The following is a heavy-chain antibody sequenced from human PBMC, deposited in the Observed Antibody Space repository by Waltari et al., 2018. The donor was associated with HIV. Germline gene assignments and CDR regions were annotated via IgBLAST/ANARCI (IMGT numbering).Heavy chain of an antibody. CDR1: RGSISSSSHY. CDR2: IDYSGST. CDR3: ARERGQQLLTVLRDFDY. V-gene: IGHV4-39*01. D-gene: IGHD6-13*01. J-gene: IGHJ4*02. Sequence: QLQLQESGPGLVKPSETLSLTCPVSRGSISSSSHYSAATRPPPGKGLEWIGSIDYSGSTYYNPSLKSRVTISVDTSKIQFSLKLSSVAAADTAGYYCARERGQQLLTVLRDFDYWGQGTLVTVSS.